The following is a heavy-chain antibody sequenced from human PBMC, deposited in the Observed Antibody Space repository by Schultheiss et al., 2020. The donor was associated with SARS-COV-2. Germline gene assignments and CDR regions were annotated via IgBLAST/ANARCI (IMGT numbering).Heavy chain of an antibody. J-gene: IGHJ3*02. V-gene: IGHV4-34*01. Sequence: SQTLSLTCAVYGGSFSGYYWSWIRQPPGKGLEWIGEINHSGSTNYNPSLKSRVTISVDKSKNQFSLKVTSVTAADTAVYYCARDDRWTVTTGAFDIWGQGTMVTVSS. CDR1: GGSFSGYY. D-gene: IGHD4-11*01. CDR2: INHSGST. CDR3: ARDDRWTVTTGAFDI.